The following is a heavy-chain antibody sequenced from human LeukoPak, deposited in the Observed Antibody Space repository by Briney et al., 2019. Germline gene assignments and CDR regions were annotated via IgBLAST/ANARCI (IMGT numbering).Heavy chain of an antibody. Sequence: ASVKVSCKASGYTFTNYDINWVRQATGQGLEWMGWISAYNGNTNYAQKLQGRVTMTTDTSTSTAYMELRSLRSDDTAVYYCARSYYGSGNQFDPWGQGTLVTVSS. D-gene: IGHD3-10*01. CDR3: ARSYYGSGNQFDP. CDR2: ISAYNGNT. V-gene: IGHV1-18*01. J-gene: IGHJ5*02. CDR1: GYTFTNYD.